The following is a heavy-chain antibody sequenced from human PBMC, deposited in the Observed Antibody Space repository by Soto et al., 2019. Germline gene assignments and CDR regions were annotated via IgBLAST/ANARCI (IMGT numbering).Heavy chain of an antibody. CDR1: GFTVSSNY. V-gene: IGHV3-53*01. J-gene: IGHJ3*02. CDR3: ARYIVAAIYDAFDI. CDR2: IYSGGST. D-gene: IGHD5-12*01. Sequence: EVQLVESGGGLIQPGGSLRLSCAASGFTVSSNYMSWVRQAPGKGLEWVSVIYSGGSTYYADSVKGRFTISRDNSKNPLYLQMNSLRAEDTAVYYCARYIVAAIYDAFDIWGQGTMVTVSS.